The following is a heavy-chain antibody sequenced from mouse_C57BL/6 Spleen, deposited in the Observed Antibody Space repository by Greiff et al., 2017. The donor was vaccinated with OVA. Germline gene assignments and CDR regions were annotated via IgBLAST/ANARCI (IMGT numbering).Heavy chain of an antibody. CDR1: GFSLTSYG. CDR2: IWSGGST. V-gene: IGHV2-2*01. Sequence: VKLMESGPGLVQPSQSLSITCTVSGFSLTSYGVHWVRQSPGKGLEWLGVIWSGGSTDYNAAFISRLIISKDNSKSQVFFKMNSLQADDTAMYYCARNYYDYWYFDVWGTGATVTVSS. J-gene: IGHJ1*03. D-gene: IGHD2-4*01. CDR3: ARNYYDYWYFDV.